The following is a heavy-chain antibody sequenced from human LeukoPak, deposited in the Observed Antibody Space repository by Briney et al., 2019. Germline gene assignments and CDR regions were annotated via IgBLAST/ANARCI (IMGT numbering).Heavy chain of an antibody. CDR1: GFTLSKYA. Sequence: GGSLRLPCATSGFTLSKYAMTWVRQTPGKGLEWVSSISSGSNYIYYADSVKGRFTISRDNAKNSLYLQMNSLRAEDTAVYYCARERLNTDFDYWGQGTLVTVSS. J-gene: IGHJ4*02. V-gene: IGHV3-21*01. D-gene: IGHD1-1*01. CDR3: ARERLNTDFDY. CDR2: ISSGSNYI.